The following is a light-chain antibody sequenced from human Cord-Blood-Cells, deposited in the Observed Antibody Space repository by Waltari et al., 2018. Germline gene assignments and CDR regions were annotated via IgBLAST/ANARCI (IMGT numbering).Light chain of an antibody. CDR3: MQALQTPLT. V-gene: IGKV6D-21*02. Sequence: EIVLTQSPDFQSVTPKEKVTITCRASQSIGSSLHWYQQKPDQSPKLLIKYASQSISGVPSRFSGSGSGTDFTLKISRVEAEDVGVYYCMQALQTPLTFGGGTKVEIK. J-gene: IGKJ4*01. CDR1: QSIGSS. CDR2: YAS.